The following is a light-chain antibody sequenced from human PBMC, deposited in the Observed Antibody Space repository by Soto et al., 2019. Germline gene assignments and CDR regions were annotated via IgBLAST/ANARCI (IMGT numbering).Light chain of an antibody. V-gene: IGKV3-15*01. J-gene: IGKJ1*01. CDR2: GAS. CDR1: QSVSSN. CDR3: QQYNNWPPVR. Sequence: EIVMTQSPATLSVSPGERATVSCRASQSVSSNLAWYQQKPGQAPRLLIYGASTRATGIPARFSGSGSGTEFTLTISSLQSEDFAVYYCQQYNNWPPVRFGQGSMVDI.